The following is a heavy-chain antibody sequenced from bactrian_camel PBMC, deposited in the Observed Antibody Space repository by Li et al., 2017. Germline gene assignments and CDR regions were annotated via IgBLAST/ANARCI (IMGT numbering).Heavy chain of an antibody. CDR1: GFTVSTYY. J-gene: IGHJ4*01. CDR3: AAHRYYLGYNY. D-gene: IGHD3*01. CDR2: IYNDSSATYINT. V-gene: IGHV3-2*01. Sequence: VQLVESGGGLVQPGGSLRLSCAASGFTVSTYYIAWVRLAPGKGLEWVSIIYNDSSATYINTYYTDSVKGRFAISRDNAKNAVYLQMNNLQSEDTALYYCAAHRYYLGYNYWGQGTQVTVS.